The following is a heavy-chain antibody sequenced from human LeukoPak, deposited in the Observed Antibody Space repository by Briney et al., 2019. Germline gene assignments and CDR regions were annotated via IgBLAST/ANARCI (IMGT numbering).Heavy chain of an antibody. CDR2: IYYSGST. CDR1: GASISSYY. J-gene: IGHJ4*02. V-gene: IGHV4-59*01. CDR3: ARAPDFDY. Sequence: LSATLSLTCTVSGASISSYYWSWIRQPPGKGLEWIGYIYYSGSTNYNPSLKSRVTISVDTSKNQFSLKLSSVTAADTAVYYCARAPDFDYWGQGTLVTVSS.